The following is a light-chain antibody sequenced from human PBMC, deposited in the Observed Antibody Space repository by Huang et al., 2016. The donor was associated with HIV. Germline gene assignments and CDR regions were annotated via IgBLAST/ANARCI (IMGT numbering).Light chain of an antibody. Sequence: DIQMTQSPSSLSASVGDRVTITCRASHSISTFLNWYQWKEGKAPKVLIYGASNLQPGAPSRFSGSGSGTDFTLTISSLQPEDFATYYCQQSYRTPPTFGQGTRLDMK. CDR1: HSISTF. CDR2: GAS. CDR3: QQSYRTPPT. V-gene: IGKV1-39*01. J-gene: IGKJ5*01.